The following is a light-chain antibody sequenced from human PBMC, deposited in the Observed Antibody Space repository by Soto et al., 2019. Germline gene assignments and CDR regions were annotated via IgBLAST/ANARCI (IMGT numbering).Light chain of an antibody. Sequence: QSVLTQPPSASETPGQRVTISCSGSSSNIGSDTVNWYQQLPGTAPKLLIYSNNQRPSGVPDRFSGSKSGTSASLAISGLQSEDEAEYYCAAWDDRLNGPVFGGGTKLTVL. CDR1: SSNIGSDT. CDR3: AAWDDRLNGPV. V-gene: IGLV1-44*01. J-gene: IGLJ3*02. CDR2: SNN.